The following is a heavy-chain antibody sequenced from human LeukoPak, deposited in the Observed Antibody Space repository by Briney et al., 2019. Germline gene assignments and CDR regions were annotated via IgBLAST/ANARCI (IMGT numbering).Heavy chain of an antibody. Sequence: PSETLSLTCTVSGGSISSSSYYWGWIRQPPGKGLEWIGSIYYSGSTYYNPSLKSRVTISVDTSKNQFSLKLSSVTAADTAVYYCATETLDYDFWSGYSPYYYYYMDVWGKGTTVTVSS. V-gene: IGHV4-39*07. D-gene: IGHD3-3*01. CDR1: GGSISSSSYY. CDR2: IYYSGST. J-gene: IGHJ6*03. CDR3: ATETLDYDFWSGYSPYYYYYMDV.